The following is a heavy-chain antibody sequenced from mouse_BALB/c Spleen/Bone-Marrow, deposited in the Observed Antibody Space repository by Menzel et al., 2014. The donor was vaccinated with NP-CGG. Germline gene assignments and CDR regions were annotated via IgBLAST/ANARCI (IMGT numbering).Heavy chain of an antibody. V-gene: IGHV14-4*02. CDR1: GFNIKDYY. CDR2: IDPENGDT. D-gene: IGHD4-1*01. Sequence: VQLQQSGAELVRSGASVKLSCTASGFNIKDYYMHWVKQRPEQGLEWIGWIDPENGDTEYAPKFQGKATMTADTSFNTAYLQLSSLTSEDTAVYYCNANWDYWGQGTTLTVSS. CDR3: NANWDY. J-gene: IGHJ2*01.